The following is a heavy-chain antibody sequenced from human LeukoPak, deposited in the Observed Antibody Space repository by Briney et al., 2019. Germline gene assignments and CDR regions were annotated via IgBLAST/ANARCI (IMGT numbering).Heavy chain of an antibody. D-gene: IGHD2-15*01. V-gene: IGHV4-39*01. CDR1: GESISSSYYY. Sequence: PSETLSLTCTVSGESISSSYYYWVWIRQPPGKGLEWIGSIYYGGSTYSNPSLKSRVTISSDTSKNQFSLKLYSVTATDTAVYYCARRSHCMGGSCPPVWGQGTTVTVSS. CDR2: IYYGGST. CDR3: ARRSHCMGGSCPPV. J-gene: IGHJ6*02.